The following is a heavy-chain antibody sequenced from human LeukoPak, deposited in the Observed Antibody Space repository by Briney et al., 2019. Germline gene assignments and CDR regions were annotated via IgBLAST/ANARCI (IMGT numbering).Heavy chain of an antibody. J-gene: IGHJ4*02. D-gene: IGHD3-22*01. CDR2: ISSSSSYI. Sequence: GGSLRLSCAASGFTFSSYSMNWVRQAPGKGLEWVSSISSSSSYIHYADSVKGRFTVSRDNAKNSLYLQMNSLRTEDTAVYYCASSPYYYDSSGYAESWGQGTLVTVSS. CDR3: ASSPYYYDSSGYAES. CDR1: GFTFSSYS. V-gene: IGHV3-21*01.